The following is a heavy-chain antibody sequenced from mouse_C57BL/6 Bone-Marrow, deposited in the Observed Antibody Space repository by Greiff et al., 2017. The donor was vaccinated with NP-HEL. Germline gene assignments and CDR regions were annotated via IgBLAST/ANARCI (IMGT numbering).Heavy chain of an antibody. CDR2: ISSGGSYT. J-gene: IGHJ3*01. D-gene: IGHD2-4*01. V-gene: IGHV5-6*01. CDR1: GFTFSSYG. CDR3: ARARVYYDYDEGFAY. Sequence: EVKLMESGGDLVKPGGSLKLSCAASGFTFSSYGMSWVRQTPDKRLEWVATISSGGSYTYYPDSVKGRFTISRDNATNTLYLQMSSLKSEDTAMYYCARARVYYDYDEGFAYWGQGTLVTVSA.